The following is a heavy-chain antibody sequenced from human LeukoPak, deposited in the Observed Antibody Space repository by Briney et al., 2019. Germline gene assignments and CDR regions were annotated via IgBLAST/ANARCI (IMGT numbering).Heavy chain of an antibody. CDR1: GFTFSSYA. Sequence: GGSLRLSCAASGFTFSSYAMSWVRQAPGKGLEWVSAISGSGGSTYYADSVKGRFTISRDNSKNTLYLQMNSLRAEDTAAYYCANIADLSFNVDTAMVSDYWGQGTLVTVSS. CDR3: ANIADLSFNVDTAMVSDY. D-gene: IGHD5-18*01. CDR2: ISGSGGST. J-gene: IGHJ4*02. V-gene: IGHV3-23*01.